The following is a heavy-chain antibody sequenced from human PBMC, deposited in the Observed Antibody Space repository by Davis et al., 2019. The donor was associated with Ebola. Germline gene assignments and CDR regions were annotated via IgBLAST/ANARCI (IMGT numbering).Heavy chain of an antibody. J-gene: IGHJ4*02. V-gene: IGHV3-21*01. CDR3: AKDMGPSRTAPRY. CDR2: ISSDSDYI. D-gene: IGHD2-2*01. Sequence: GGSLRLSCAASGFTFSTYSMSWVRQAPGKGLEWVSSISSDSDYIYYADSAKGRFTISRDNSKNTLYLQMNSLRAEDTAVYYCAKDMGPSRTAPRYWGQGTLVTVSS. CDR1: GFTFSTYS.